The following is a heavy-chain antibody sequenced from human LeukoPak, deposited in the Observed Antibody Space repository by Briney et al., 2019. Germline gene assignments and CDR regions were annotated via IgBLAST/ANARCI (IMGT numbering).Heavy chain of an antibody. J-gene: IGHJ4*02. CDR2: ISSSSSTI. CDR3: ATSYRIAAAGDETIDY. CDR1: GFTFSSYS. Sequence: GGSLRLSCAASGFTFSSYSMNWVRQAPGKGLGWVSYISSSSSTIYYADSVKGRFTISRDNAKNSLCLQMNSLRDEDTAVYYCATSYRIAAAGDETIDYWGQGTLVTVSS. V-gene: IGHV3-48*02. D-gene: IGHD6-13*01.